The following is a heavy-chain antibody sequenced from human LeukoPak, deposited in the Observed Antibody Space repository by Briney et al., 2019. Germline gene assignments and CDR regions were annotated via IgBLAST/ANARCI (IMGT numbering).Heavy chain of an antibody. CDR1: GFTFSSYG. J-gene: IGHJ4*02. V-gene: IGHV3-30*18. CDR3: AKGCYGSGVDYFDY. D-gene: IGHD3-10*01. Sequence: GGSLRLSCAAFGFTFSSYGMHWVRQAPGKGLEWVAVISYDGSNKYYADSVKGRFTISRDNSKNTLYLQMNSLRAEDTAVYYCAKGCYGSGVDYFDYWGQGTLVTVSS. CDR2: ISYDGSNK.